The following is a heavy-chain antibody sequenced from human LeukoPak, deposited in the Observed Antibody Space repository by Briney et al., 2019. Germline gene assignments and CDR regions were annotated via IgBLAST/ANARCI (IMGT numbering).Heavy chain of an antibody. CDR2: IYYSGST. J-gene: IGHJ4*02. D-gene: IGHD3-10*01. CDR3: ARVSGSGSYRAVEY. V-gene: IGHV4-31*03. CDR1: GGSISSGGYY. Sequence: SQTLSLTCTVSGGSISSGGYYWSWIRQHPGKGLEWIGYIYYSGSTYYNPSLKSRVTISVDTSKNQFSLNVNYVTAADTAMYYCARVSGSGSYRAVEYWGQGTLVTVSS.